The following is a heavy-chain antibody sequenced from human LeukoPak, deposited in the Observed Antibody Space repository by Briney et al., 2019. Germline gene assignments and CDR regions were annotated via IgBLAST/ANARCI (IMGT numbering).Heavy chain of an antibody. CDR3: AKPIDDYYDSREYYFDY. J-gene: IGHJ4*02. Sequence: GGSLRLSCAASGFTFSSYAMSWVRRAPGKGLEWVSAISGSGGSTYYADSVKGRFTISRDNSKNTLYLQMNSLRAEDTAVYYCAKPIDDYYDSREYYFDYWGQGTLVTVSS. CDR1: GFTFSSYA. V-gene: IGHV3-23*01. CDR2: ISGSGGST. D-gene: IGHD3-22*01.